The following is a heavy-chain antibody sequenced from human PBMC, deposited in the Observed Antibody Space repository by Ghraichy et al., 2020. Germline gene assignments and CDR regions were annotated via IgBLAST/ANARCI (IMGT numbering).Heavy chain of an antibody. Sequence: ESLNISCTVSGGSIDSSYWSWIRQPAGKGLEWIGRIYNSGTTNYNPSLKSRVTMSVDTSKNQFSLKLSSVTAADTAVYYCARDRDLTVWGQGTTVTVSS. CDR1: GGSIDSSY. CDR3: ARDRDLTV. V-gene: IGHV4-4*07. CDR2: IYNSGTT. J-gene: IGHJ6*02. D-gene: IGHD2-21*02.